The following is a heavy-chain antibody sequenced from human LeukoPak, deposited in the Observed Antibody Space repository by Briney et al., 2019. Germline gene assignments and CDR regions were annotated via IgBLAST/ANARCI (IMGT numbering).Heavy chain of an antibody. CDR3: ARIPPHFVDLVDV. CDR2: IDWDDDK. Sequence: SGPTLVNPTQTLTLTCTFSGFSLSTSGMCVSWIRQPPGKALECLSRIDWDDDKYYSTSLKTRLTISKDTSKNQVVLTMTNMDPVGTATYYCARIPPHFVDLVDVWGQGTTVTVSS. CDR1: GFSLSTSGMC. D-gene: IGHD3/OR15-3a*01. V-gene: IGHV2-70*11. J-gene: IGHJ6*02.